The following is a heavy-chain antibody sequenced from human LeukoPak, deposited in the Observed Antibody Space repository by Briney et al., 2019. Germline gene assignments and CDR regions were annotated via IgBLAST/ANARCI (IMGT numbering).Heavy chain of an antibody. CDR3: ARIGSHNDFWSGYSH. J-gene: IGHJ4*02. V-gene: IGHV4-61*02. Sequence: KPSETLSLTCTVPGGSISNGAYYWSWIRQPAGKTLEWIGRIYSTGVTDYSPSFKSRVSMSLDTSRNHFSLKLRSVTAADTAMYYCARIGSHNDFWSGYSHWGQGTLVAVSS. CDR1: GGSISNGAYY. CDR2: IYSTGVT. D-gene: IGHD3-3*01.